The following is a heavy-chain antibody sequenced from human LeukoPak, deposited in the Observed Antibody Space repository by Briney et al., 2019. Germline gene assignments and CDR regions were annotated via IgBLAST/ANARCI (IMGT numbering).Heavy chain of an antibody. CDR1: GYTFTGYY. CDR3: ARTLVRSGGILDI. J-gene: IGHJ3*02. Sequence: ASVKVSCKASGYTFTGYYMHWVRQAPGQGLEWMGWINPNSGGTNYAQKFQGRVTMTRDTSISTAYMELSRLRSDDTAVYYCARTLVRSGGILDIWGQGTMVTVSS. V-gene: IGHV1-2*02. D-gene: IGHD2-15*01. CDR2: INPNSGGT.